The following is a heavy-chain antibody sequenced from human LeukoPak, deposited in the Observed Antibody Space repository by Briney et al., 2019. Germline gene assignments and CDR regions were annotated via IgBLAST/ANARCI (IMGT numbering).Heavy chain of an antibody. CDR2: IHSSGGT. J-gene: IGHJ5*02. D-gene: IGHD4-17*01. CDR1: GFTGSNNY. V-gene: IGHV3-53*01. CDR3: IVFGDSNH. Sequence: SGGSPRLSCAASGFTGSNNYMSWVRQAPGKGLEWVSAIHSSGGTYYADSVKGRFTISRDTSKNTLYLQINSLRVEDTAVYYCIVFGDSNHWGQGTLVTVSS.